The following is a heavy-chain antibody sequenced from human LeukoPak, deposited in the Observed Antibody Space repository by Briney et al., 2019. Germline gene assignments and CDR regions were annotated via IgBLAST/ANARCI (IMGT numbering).Heavy chain of an antibody. Sequence: PSETLSLTCTVSGGSISSYYWSWIRQPPGKGLEWIGRIYTSGSTNYNPSLKSRVTMSVDTSKNQFSLKLSSVTAADTAVYYCARQRMVRGVKNWFDPWGQGTLVTVSS. CDR3: ARQRMVRGVKNWFDP. V-gene: IGHV4-4*07. CDR1: GGSISSYY. D-gene: IGHD3-10*01. J-gene: IGHJ5*02. CDR2: IYTSGST.